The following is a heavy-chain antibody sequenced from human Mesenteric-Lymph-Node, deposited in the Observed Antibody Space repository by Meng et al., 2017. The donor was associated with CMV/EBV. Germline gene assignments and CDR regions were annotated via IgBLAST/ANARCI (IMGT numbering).Heavy chain of an antibody. V-gene: IGHV4-34*01. J-gene: IGHJ4*02. CDR3: ARHQRWLKSEGGFNY. Sequence: QVQPQHGGAGLLKPSETLSLTGAVYGGSFSGYYWSWIRQPPGKGLEWIGEINHSVSTNYNPSLKSRVTISVDTSKNQFSLKLSSVTAADTAVYYCARHQRWLKSEGGFNYWGQGTLVTVSS. D-gene: IGHD4-23*01. CDR1: GGSFSGYY. CDR2: INHSVST.